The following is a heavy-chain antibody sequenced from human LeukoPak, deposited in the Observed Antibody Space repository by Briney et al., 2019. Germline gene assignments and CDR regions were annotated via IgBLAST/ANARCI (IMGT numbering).Heavy chain of an antibody. Sequence: GESLKISCKGSGYSFTSYWIGWVRQMPGKGLEWMGIIYPGDSDTRYSPSSQGQVTISADKSISTAYLQWSSLKASDTAMYYCARLGGYGDYGSYYFDYWGQGTLVTVSS. CDR2: IYPGDSDT. CDR1: GYSFTSYW. D-gene: IGHD4-17*01. J-gene: IGHJ4*02. V-gene: IGHV5-51*01. CDR3: ARLGGYGDYGSYYFDY.